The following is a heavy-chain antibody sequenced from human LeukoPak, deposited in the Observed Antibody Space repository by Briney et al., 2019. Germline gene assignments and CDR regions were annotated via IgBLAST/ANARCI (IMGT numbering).Heavy chain of an antibody. CDR1: GFTFDDYG. J-gene: IGHJ4*02. V-gene: IGHV3-20*04. D-gene: IGHD3-9*01. CDR2: INWNGGST. Sequence: PGGSLRPSCAASGFTFDDYGMSWVRQAPGKGLEWVSGINWNGGSTGYADSVKGRFTISRDNAKNSLYLQMNSLRAEDTALYYCAREDYDILTGYSGITYWGQGTLVTVSS. CDR3: AREDYDILTGYSGITY.